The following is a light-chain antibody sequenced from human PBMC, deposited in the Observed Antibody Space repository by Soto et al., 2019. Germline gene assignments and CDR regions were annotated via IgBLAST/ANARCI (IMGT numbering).Light chain of an antibody. Sequence: DIQMTQSPSTLSASVGDRVTITCRASQSLSHWLAWYQQKPGKAPKLLISDASNLESGVPSRFSGSASGTEFTLTISGLQPDDFATYYCLHYDTFGQGTKLDIK. V-gene: IGKV1-5*01. CDR1: QSLSHW. J-gene: IGKJ2*01. CDR2: DAS. CDR3: LHYDT.